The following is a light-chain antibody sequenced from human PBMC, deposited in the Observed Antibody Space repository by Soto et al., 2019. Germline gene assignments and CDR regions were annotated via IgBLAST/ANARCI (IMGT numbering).Light chain of an antibody. CDR2: EGS. V-gene: IGLV2-23*01. J-gene: IGLJ3*02. Sequence: QSALTQPASVSESPGQSITISCTGASSNAGSYDLVSWCQQHPGKPPKLMIYEGSKRPSGVSDRFSGSKSGNSASLTISGLQAEDEADYFCSSYAGSSTLVFGGGTMVTVL. CDR1: SSNAGSYDL. CDR3: SSYAGSSTLV.